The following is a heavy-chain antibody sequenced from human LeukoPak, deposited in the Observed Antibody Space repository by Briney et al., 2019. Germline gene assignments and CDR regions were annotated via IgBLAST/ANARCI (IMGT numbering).Heavy chain of an antibody. CDR1: GGSFSGYY. V-gene: IGHV4-34*01. J-gene: IGHJ5*01. CDR2: IYHSGST. D-gene: IGHD3-10*01. CDR3: ARDRGLDGSDQLDS. Sequence: SETLSLTCAVYGGSFSGYYWSWIRQPPGKGLEWIGEIYHSGSTNYNPSLKSRVTISVDTSKNQFSLKLSSVTAADTAVYYCARDRGLDGSDQLDSWGPGTLVTVSS.